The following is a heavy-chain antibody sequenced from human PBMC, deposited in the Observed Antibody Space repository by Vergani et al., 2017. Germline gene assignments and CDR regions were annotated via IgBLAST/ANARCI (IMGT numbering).Heavy chain of an antibody. V-gene: IGHV4-61*02. J-gene: IGHJ6*02. Sequence: QVQLQESGPGLVKPSQTLSLTCTVSGGSISSGSYYWSWIRQPAGKGLEWIGRIYTSGSTNYNPSLQSRFTISVDTSKNQFSLMLSSVTAADTAVYYCARDHMTTVRYYYGMDVWGQGTTVTVSS. CDR2: IYTSGST. CDR1: GGSISSGSYY. D-gene: IGHD4-17*01. CDR3: ARDHMTTVRYYYGMDV.